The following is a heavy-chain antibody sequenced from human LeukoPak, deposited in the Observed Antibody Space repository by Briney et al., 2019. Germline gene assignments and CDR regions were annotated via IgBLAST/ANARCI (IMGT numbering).Heavy chain of an antibody. Sequence: ASVKVSCKASGYTFTSYDINWVRPAPGQGLEWMGWMNPNSGNTGYAPKFQGRVSMTRDTSISTAYMELSSLRSDDTAVYYCARGVSDYGDFHFWGQGTLVTVSS. CDR3: ARGVSDYGDFHF. CDR2: MNPNSGNT. V-gene: IGHV1-8*01. CDR1: GYTFTSYD. D-gene: IGHD4-17*01. J-gene: IGHJ4*02.